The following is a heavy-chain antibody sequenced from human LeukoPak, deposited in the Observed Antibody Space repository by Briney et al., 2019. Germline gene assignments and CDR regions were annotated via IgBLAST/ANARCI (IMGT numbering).Heavy chain of an antibody. CDR2: ISAYNGNT. D-gene: IGHD6-13*01. V-gene: IGHV1-18*01. J-gene: IGHJ5*02. Sequence: ASVKVSCKASGYTFTSYGISWVRQAPGQGLEWMGWISAYNGNTNYAQKLQGRVTMTTDTSTSTAYMELRSLRSDDTAVYYCARDRLVVAAAGTGWFDPRGQGTLVTVSS. CDR1: GYTFTSYG. CDR3: ARDRLVVAAAGTGWFDP.